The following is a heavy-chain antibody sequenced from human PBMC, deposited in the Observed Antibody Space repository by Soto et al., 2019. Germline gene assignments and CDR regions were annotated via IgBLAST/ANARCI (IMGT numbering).Heavy chain of an antibody. CDR3: ASARSGVLFDY. CDR2: INPNSGGT. J-gene: IGHJ4*02. Sequence: MGCGQQAPGQGLEWMGWINPNSGGTSYADSVKGRFTISRDNAKNTLYLQMNSLRVEDTALYYCASARSGVLFDYWGLGTMVPGSS. D-gene: IGHD3-3*01. V-gene: IGHV3-74*01.